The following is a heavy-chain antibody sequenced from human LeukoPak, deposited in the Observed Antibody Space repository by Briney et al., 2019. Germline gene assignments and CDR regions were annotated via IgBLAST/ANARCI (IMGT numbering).Heavy chain of an antibody. D-gene: IGHD5-18*01. V-gene: IGHV1-2*02. Sequence: ASVKVSCKASGYTFTGYYMHWVRQAPGQGLEWMGWINPNSGGTNYAQKFQGRVTMTRDTSISTAYMELSRLRSDDTAVYYCARDWDTREYYFDYWGQGTLVTVSS. CDR1: GYTFTGYY. CDR3: ARDWDTREYYFDY. J-gene: IGHJ4*02. CDR2: INPNSGGT.